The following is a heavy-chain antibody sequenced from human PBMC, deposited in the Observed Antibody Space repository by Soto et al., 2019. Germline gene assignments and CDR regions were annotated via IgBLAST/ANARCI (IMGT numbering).Heavy chain of an antibody. CDR1: GFTFSNAW. Sequence: PGGSLRLSCAASGFTFSNAWMNWVRQAPGKGLEWVGRIKSKTDGGTTDYAAPVKGRFTISRDDSKNTLYLQMNSLKTEDTAVYYCTTAVRGSGYYTDYYYYYGMDVWGQGTTVTVSS. D-gene: IGHD3-3*01. CDR2: IKSKTDGGTT. V-gene: IGHV3-15*07. J-gene: IGHJ6*02. CDR3: TTAVRGSGYYTDYYYYYGMDV.